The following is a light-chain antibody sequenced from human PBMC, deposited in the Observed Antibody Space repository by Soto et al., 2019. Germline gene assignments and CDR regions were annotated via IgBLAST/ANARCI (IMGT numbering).Light chain of an antibody. CDR1: QSISSTY. V-gene: IGKV3-20*01. CDR3: QQYGSSPFT. CDR2: GAS. Sequence: EIVLTPSPGTLSLSHGERATLSCRASQSISSTYLTWYHQKPGQAPSLLIYGASSGATGTPDRFSGSGSGTDFTLIISRLEPEDFAVYYCQQYGSSPFTFGGGTKVDIK. J-gene: IGKJ4*01.